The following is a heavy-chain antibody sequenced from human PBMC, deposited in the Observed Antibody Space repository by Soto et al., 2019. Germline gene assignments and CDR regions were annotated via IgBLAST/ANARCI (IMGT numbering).Heavy chain of an antibody. CDR1: GGSITSNGHH. CDR3: ARVGTSAGTFGFFDY. Sequence: PSETLSLTCTVSGGSITSNGHHWTWIRQLPGEGLEWIGYIDYRGSAYSNPSLKSRVTMSLDTSKSQFSLSLSSVTAADTAVYYCARVGTSAGTFGFFDYWGQGTPVTVSS. J-gene: IGHJ4*02. D-gene: IGHD6-13*01. CDR2: IDYRGSA. V-gene: IGHV4-31*03.